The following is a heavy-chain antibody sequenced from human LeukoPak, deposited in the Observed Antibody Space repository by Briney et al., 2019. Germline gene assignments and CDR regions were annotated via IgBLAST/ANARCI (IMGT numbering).Heavy chain of an antibody. CDR1: GFTFSSYA. CDR2: IYGGGST. CDR3: ATSFGATSKGAFDV. Sequence: PGGSLRLSCAASGFTFSSYAMSWVRQPPGKGLEWVSVIYGGGSTYYADSVKGRFTISRDNSKNTLYLQMNSLRAEDTAVYYCATSFGATSKGAFDVWGQGTMVPVSS. D-gene: IGHD3-3*01. J-gene: IGHJ3*01. V-gene: IGHV3-53*01.